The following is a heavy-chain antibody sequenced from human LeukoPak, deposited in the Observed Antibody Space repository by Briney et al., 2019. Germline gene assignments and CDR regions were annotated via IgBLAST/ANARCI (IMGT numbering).Heavy chain of an antibody. CDR3: AKGFQTYGELSFDV. CDR2: VSGSASNT. Sequence: PGGSLRLSCAASGFTFSNYAMSWVRQAPGKGLEWVSTVSGSASNTYYADSVKGRFTISRDNSKTTLYLQMSSLRAGDTAVYYCAKGFQTYGELSFDVWGQGTLVAVSS. J-gene: IGHJ4*02. V-gene: IGHV3-23*01. D-gene: IGHD4-17*01. CDR1: GFTFSNYA.